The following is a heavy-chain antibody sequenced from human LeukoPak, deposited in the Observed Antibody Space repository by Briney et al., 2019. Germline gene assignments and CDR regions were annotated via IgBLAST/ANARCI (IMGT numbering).Heavy chain of an antibody. CDR1: GYTFTSYY. J-gene: IGHJ4*02. CDR2: IDPSGDST. CDR3: ARGSRDAYNYVLDY. Sequence: ASVKVSCKASGYTFTSYYMHWVRQAPGQGLEWMGIIDPSGDSTSYAQNFQGRVAMTGDTSTSTVYMELSSLRSEDTAVYSCARGSRDAYNYVLDYWGQGTLVTVS. V-gene: IGHV1-46*01. D-gene: IGHD5-24*01.